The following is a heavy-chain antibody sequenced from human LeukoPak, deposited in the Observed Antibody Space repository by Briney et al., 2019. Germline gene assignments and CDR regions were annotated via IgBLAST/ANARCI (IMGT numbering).Heavy chain of an antibody. J-gene: IGHJ4*02. Sequence: GGSLRLSCAASGFTFSSYSMNWVRQAPGKGLEWVSGISGGGDRTNYADSVKGRFTISRDKSKNTLYLQMNSQRAEVTAEYYCAKGHYDGGPYYYFDYWGQGALVTVSS. D-gene: IGHD3-22*01. CDR2: ISGGGDRT. CDR3: AKGHYDGGPYYYFDY. V-gene: IGHV3-23*01. CDR1: GFTFSSYS.